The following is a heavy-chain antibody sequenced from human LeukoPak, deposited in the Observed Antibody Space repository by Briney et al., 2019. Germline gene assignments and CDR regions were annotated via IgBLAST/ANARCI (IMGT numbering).Heavy chain of an antibody. CDR2: ISAYNGNT. CDR3: ARDKTDSSTYSWFDP. Sequence: ASVKVSCKASGYTFINHGISWVRQAPGQGLEWMGWISAYNGNTNFAQKVQGRVIMTTDTSTSTAYMELRSLRSDDTAVYYCARDKTDSSTYSWFDPWGQGTLVTVSS. CDR1: GYTFINHG. J-gene: IGHJ5*02. D-gene: IGHD6-13*01. V-gene: IGHV1-18*04.